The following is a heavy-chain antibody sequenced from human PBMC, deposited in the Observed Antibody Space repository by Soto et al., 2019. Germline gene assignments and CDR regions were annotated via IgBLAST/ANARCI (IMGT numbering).Heavy chain of an antibody. Sequence: GALRLSCAASGFTVSNYDMSWVRQAPGKGLEWVSTLSGSGGSTYYADSVKGRFTISRDNSKNTLYLQMNSLRAEDTAVYYCAKDTVPVATPWFDPWGQGTLVTVSS. D-gene: IGHD2-2*01. CDR1: GFTVSNYD. CDR3: AKDTVPVATPWFDP. V-gene: IGHV3-23*01. J-gene: IGHJ5*02. CDR2: LSGSGGST.